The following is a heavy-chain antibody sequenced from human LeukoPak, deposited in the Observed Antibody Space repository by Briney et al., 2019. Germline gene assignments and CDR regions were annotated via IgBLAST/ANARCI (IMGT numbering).Heavy chain of an antibody. Sequence: SVKVSCKASGGTFSSYAISWVRQAPGQGLEWMGGIIPIFGTANYAQKFQGRVTITADESTSTAYMELSSLRSEDAAVYYCARRDADRAMARDYWGQGTLVSVSS. CDR2: IIPIFGTA. V-gene: IGHV1-69*13. J-gene: IGHJ4*02. CDR3: ARRDADRAMARDY. CDR1: GGTFSSYA. D-gene: IGHD5-18*01.